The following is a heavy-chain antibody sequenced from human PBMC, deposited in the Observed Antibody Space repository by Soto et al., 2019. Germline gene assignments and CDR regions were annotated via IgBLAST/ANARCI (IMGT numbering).Heavy chain of an antibody. J-gene: IGHJ4*02. CDR3: ATSIAGRCDY. CDR1: GGSISSSSNF. V-gene: IGHV4-39*01. D-gene: IGHD6-13*01. CDR2: ISYTGTT. Sequence: SETLSLTCTVSGGSISSSSNFWGCIRQSPGQGPEWFGSISYTGTTNYNPSFKSRVTMSVDTSKNQFSLKLSSVTAADTAVYYCATSIAGRCDYWGRGTLVTVSS.